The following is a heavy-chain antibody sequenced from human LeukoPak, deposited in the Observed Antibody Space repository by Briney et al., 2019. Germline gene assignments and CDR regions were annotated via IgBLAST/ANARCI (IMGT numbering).Heavy chain of an antibody. J-gene: IGHJ4*02. CDR2: IYYSGST. Sequence: PSETLSLTCTVSGGSISSSSYYWGWIRQPPGKGLEWIGSIYYSGSTYYNPSLKSRVTISVDTSKNQFSLKLSSVTAADTAVYYCASVRLGYCTAGSCSPVDYWGQGTLVTVSS. CDR3: ASVRLGYCTAGSCSPVDY. CDR1: GGSISSSSYY. D-gene: IGHD2-15*01. V-gene: IGHV4-39*07.